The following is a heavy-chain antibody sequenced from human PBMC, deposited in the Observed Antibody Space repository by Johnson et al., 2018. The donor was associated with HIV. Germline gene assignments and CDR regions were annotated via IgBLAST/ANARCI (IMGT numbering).Heavy chain of an antibody. CDR2: ISNSGGTL. Sequence: VQLVESGGGVVQPGRSLRLSCAASGFTFSSYAMHWVRQAPGKGPELLSYISNSGGTLYYAESVKGRFSIPRDNAKNSLYLQMSSLGAEETAIYYCAREARIVVVEPSDAFDIWGQGTMVTVSS. CDR3: AREARIVVVEPSDAFDI. CDR1: GFTFSSYA. D-gene: IGHD3-22*01. V-gene: IGHV3-48*03. J-gene: IGHJ3*02.